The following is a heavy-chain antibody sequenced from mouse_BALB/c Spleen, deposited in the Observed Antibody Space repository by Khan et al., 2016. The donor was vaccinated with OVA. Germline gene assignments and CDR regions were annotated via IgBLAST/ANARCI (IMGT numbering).Heavy chain of an antibody. D-gene: IGHD4-1*01. Sequence: EVQLQESGAELVKPGASVKLSCTASGFNIKDTYMHWVKQRPEQGLEWIGRIDPANGNTKYDPKFQDKATITADTSSNTAYLQLSSLTSEDTAVYYCARDYWDVFAYGGQGTLVTVSA. CDR1: GFNIKDTY. V-gene: IGHV14-3*02. J-gene: IGHJ3*01. CDR3: ARDYWDVFAY. CDR2: IDPANGNT.